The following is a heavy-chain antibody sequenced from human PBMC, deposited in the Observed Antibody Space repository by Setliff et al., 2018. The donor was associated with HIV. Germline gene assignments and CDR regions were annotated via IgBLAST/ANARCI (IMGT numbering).Heavy chain of an antibody. CDR2: IYYSGST. CDR3: IIAYSSGWLAPMGFDS. V-gene: IGHV4-39*02. Sequence: PSETLSLTCTVSGGSITTSTFYWGWIRQPPGKGLEWIGSIYYSGSTYYNPSLKSRLPITQHTSKNHFSLSLSSVTAADTAVYYCIIAYSSGWLAPMGFDSWGQGTLVTVSS. D-gene: IGHD6-19*01. J-gene: IGHJ4*02. CDR1: GGSITTSTFY.